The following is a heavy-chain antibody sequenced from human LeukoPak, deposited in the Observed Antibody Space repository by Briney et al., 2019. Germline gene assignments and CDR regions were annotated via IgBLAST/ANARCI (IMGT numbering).Heavy chain of an antibody. V-gene: IGHV3-20*04. D-gene: IGHD2-2*01. CDR2: INWNGGSR. Sequence: GGSLRLSCAASGFTFSTYAMTWVRQAPGKGLEWVSGINWNGGSRGYADSVKGRFTISRDNAKNSLYLQMNSLRAEDTALYYCARESGSRSYYYYMDVWGKGTTVTVSS. CDR1: GFTFSTYA. CDR3: ARESGSRSYYYYMDV. J-gene: IGHJ6*03.